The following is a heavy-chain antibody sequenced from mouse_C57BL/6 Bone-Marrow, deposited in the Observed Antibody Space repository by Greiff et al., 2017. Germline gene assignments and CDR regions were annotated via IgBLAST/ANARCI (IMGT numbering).Heavy chain of an antibody. D-gene: IGHD1-1*01. CDR3: ARRTYYYGSSYPGYFEV. Sequence: QVTLKVSGPGILQSSQTLSLTCSFSGFSLSTSGMGVSWIRQPSGKGLEWLAHIYWDDDKRYNPSLKSRLTISMDTSRNQVFLKITSVDTADTATYYCARRTYYYGSSYPGYFEVWGTVTTFTVA. V-gene: IGHV8-12*01. J-gene: IGHJ1*03. CDR2: IYWDDDK. CDR1: GFSLSTSGMG.